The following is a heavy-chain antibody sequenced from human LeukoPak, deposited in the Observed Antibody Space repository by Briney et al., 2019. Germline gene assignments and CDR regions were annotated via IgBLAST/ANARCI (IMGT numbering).Heavy chain of an antibody. Sequence: ASVKVSCKASGYTFTSHGISWVRQAPGQGLEWMGWISAYDGNTNYAQKLQGRVTMTTDTSTSTAYMELRSLRSDDTAVYYCARGPHSSSSGLIWLYYFDYWGQGTLVTVSS. CDR1: GYTFTSHG. CDR2: ISAYDGNT. V-gene: IGHV1-18*01. J-gene: IGHJ4*02. D-gene: IGHD6-19*01. CDR3: ARGPHSSSSGLIWLYYFDY.